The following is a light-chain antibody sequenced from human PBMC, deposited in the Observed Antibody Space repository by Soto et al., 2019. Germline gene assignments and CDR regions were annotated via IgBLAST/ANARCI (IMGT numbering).Light chain of an antibody. J-gene: IGKJ2*01. CDR3: HQYGNSPYT. CDR1: QGVANNY. CDR2: DAV. V-gene: IGKV3D-20*01. Sequence: PGEGATLSGGATQGVANNYVAWYQQKPGLAPRLLIYDAVNRTSGIPDRFSGAGSGTHFTLTISGLEPEDVAVYYCHQYGNSPYTFGQGTKVQNK.